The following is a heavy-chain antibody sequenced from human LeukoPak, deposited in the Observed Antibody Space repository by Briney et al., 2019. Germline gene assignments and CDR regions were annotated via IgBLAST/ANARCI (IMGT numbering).Heavy chain of an antibody. CDR2: IYYSGST. CDR3: ARVGSSWPFDY. CDR1: GGSISSSSYY. J-gene: IGHJ4*02. D-gene: IGHD6-13*01. V-gene: IGHV4-39*07. Sequence: PSETLSLTCTVSGGSISSSSYYWGWIRQPPGKGLEWIGNIYYSGSTYYNPSLESRVTISVDTSQNQLSLKLSSVTAADTAVYYCARVGSSWPFDYWGQGTLVTVSS.